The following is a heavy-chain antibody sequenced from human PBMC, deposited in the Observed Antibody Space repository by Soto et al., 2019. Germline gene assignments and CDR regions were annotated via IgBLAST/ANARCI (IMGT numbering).Heavy chain of an antibody. Sequence: EVHLVESGGGLVKPGGSLRLSCAVSGFTFSSCTTNWVRQAPGKGLEWVSSISPSSGHIYYADSVKGRFTISRDNAKNSLFLQMNSLRGEDTAVYYCAGCSGGACHKNYGMDVWGQGTTVTVSS. CDR1: GFTFSSCT. D-gene: IGHD2-15*01. CDR2: ISPSSGHI. CDR3: AGCSGGACHKNYGMDV. V-gene: IGHV3-21*06. J-gene: IGHJ6*02.